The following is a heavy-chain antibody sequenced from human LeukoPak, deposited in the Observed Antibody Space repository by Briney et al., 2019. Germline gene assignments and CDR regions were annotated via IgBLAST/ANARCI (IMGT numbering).Heavy chain of an antibody. V-gene: IGHV3-23*01. CDR1: GFTFDDFA. D-gene: IGHD6-13*01. Sequence: GKSLRLSCETSGFTFDDFAMHWVRQGPGKGLEWVSAISGSGGSTYYADSVKGRFTISRDNSKNTLYLQMNSLRAEDTAVYYCAKDRSSSWSIDAFDIWGQGTMVTVSS. CDR3: AKDRSSSWSIDAFDI. J-gene: IGHJ3*02. CDR2: ISGSGGST.